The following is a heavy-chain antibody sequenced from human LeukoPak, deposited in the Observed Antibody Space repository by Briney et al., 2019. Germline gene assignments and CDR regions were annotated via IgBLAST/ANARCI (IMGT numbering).Heavy chain of an antibody. CDR2: IYTSGST. Sequence: SETLSLTCTVSDGSISNYYWSWIRQPAGKGLEWIGRIYTSGSTNYNPSLKSRVTMSVDTSKNQFSLKLSSVTAADTAVNYCARFSYDSSGYYGFDYWGQGTLVTVSS. D-gene: IGHD3-22*01. V-gene: IGHV4-4*07. CDR3: ARFSYDSSGYYGFDY. J-gene: IGHJ4*02. CDR1: DGSISNYY.